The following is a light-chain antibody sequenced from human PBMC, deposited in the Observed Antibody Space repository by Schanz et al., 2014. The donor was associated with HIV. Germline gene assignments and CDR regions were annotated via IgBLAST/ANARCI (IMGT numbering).Light chain of an antibody. CDR2: ANS. Sequence: SVLTQPPSVSGAPGQRVTISCTGSSSNIGSVYDVHWYQQLPGTAPKHLIFANSDRPSGVPDRFSGSKSATSASLAISGLQSEDEADYFCATWDDSLDGWVFGGGTKLTVL. CDR1: SSNIGSVYD. CDR3: ATWDDSLDGWV. J-gene: IGLJ3*02. V-gene: IGLV1-40*01.